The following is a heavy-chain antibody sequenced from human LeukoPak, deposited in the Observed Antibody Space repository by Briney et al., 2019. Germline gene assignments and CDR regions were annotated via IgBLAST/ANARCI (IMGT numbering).Heavy chain of an antibody. D-gene: IGHD2-2*01. CDR2: IYSGGNT. V-gene: IGHV3-66*02. J-gene: IGHJ4*02. Sequence: PGGSLRLSCTVSGFTVSINSMSWVRQAPGKGLEWVSFIYSGGNTHYSDSVKGRFTISRDNSKNTLYLQMNSLRAEDTAVYYCAKVSGYCSSTSCYEDYYFDYWGQGTLVTVSS. CDR3: AKVSGYCSSTSCYEDYYFDY. CDR1: GFTVSINS.